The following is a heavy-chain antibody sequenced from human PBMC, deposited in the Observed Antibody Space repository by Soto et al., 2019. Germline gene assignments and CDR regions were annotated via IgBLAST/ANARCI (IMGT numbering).Heavy chain of an antibody. CDR3: AASCVACGGFNYYGMDV. Sequence: PSETLSPTTTVSGSSISSGCYYWYWIRQHPGKGLEWIGYIYYSGTTYYNPSLKSRVTISVDTSKNQFSLKLSSVTAADTAVYYCAASCVACGGFNYYGMDVWGQGTTVTVSS. CDR1: GSSISSGCYY. V-gene: IGHV4-31*03. CDR2: IYYSGTT. D-gene: IGHD2-21*01. J-gene: IGHJ6*02.